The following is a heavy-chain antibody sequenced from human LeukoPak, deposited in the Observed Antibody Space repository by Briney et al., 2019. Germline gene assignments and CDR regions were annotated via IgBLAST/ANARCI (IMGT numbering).Heavy chain of an antibody. CDR2: IYYSGST. D-gene: IGHD3-22*01. J-gene: IGHJ3*02. Sequence: SETLSLTRTVSGGSISSYYWSWIRQPPGEGLEWIGYIYYSGSTNYNPSLKSRVTISVDTSKNQFSLKLSSVTAADTAVYYCARPDSSGYDDAFDIWGQGTMVTVSS. CDR1: GGSISSYY. V-gene: IGHV4-59*08. CDR3: ARPDSSGYDDAFDI.